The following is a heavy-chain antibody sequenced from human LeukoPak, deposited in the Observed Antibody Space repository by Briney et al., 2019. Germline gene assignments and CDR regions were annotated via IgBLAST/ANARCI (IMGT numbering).Heavy chain of an antibody. CDR1: GFTVSSNY. J-gene: IGHJ3*02. Sequence: GGSLRLSCAASGFTVSSNYMSWVRQAPGKGLEWVAVIYRGGSTYYADSVKGRFTISRDNSKNTLYLQMNSLRAEDTAVYYCARDRSSGSYFDAFDIWGEGTMVTVSS. D-gene: IGHD1-26*01. CDR2: IYRGGST. V-gene: IGHV3-66*02. CDR3: ARDRSSGSYFDAFDI.